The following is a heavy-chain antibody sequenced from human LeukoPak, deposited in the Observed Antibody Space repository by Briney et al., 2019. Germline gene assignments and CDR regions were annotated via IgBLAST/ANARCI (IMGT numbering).Heavy chain of an antibody. D-gene: IGHD3-22*01. CDR2: ISSSSTI. CDR1: GFTFSSYS. Sequence: PGGSLRLSCAASGFTFSSYSMNWVRQAPGKGLEWVSYISSSSTIYYADSVKGRFTISRDNAKNSLYLQMNSLRAEDTAVYYCASGREYYYDSSGYRDDYWGQGTLVTVSS. CDR3: ASGREYYYDSSGYRDDY. J-gene: IGHJ4*02. V-gene: IGHV3-48*01.